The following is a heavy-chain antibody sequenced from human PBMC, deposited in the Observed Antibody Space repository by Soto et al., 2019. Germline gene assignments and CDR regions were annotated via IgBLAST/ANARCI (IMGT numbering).Heavy chain of an antibody. Sequence: GGSLRLSCVASGFIFSNFGMHWVRQAPGKGLEWVAVISSDEKIKQYADSVRGRFAISRDNSKNTLYLQMTSLRAEDTAIYYCARGLRSVLDYWGQGTMVTVSS. V-gene: IGHV3-33*01. CDR2: ISSDEKIK. CDR1: GFIFSNFG. J-gene: IGHJ4*02. D-gene: IGHD6-6*01. CDR3: ARGLRSVLDY.